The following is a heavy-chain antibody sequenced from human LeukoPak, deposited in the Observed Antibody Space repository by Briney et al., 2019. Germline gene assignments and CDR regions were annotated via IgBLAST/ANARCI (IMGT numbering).Heavy chain of an antibody. Sequence: GGSLRLSCAASGFTFNTYAMNWVRQAPGKGLEWVAVISYDGSNEKYAESVRGRFTISRDNSNNMVFLQMNSLRNGDTAVYFCARSPEGVRILGIDHWGQGTLVTVSS. V-gene: IGHV3-30-3*01. CDR1: GFTFNTYA. CDR2: ISYDGSNE. D-gene: IGHD2/OR15-2a*01. J-gene: IGHJ4*02. CDR3: ARSPEGVRILGIDH.